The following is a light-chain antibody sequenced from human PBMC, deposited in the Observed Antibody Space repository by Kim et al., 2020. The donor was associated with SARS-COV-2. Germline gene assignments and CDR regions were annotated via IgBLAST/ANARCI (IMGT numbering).Light chain of an antibody. CDR2: GKN. J-gene: IGLJ2*01. CDR1: SLRSYY. V-gene: IGLV3-19*01. CDR3: NSRDSSGNHVV. Sequence: SSELTQDPAVSVALGQTVRITCQGDSLRSYYASWYQQKPGQGPVLVIYGKNNRPSGIPDRFSGSSSGNTASLTITGAQAEDEADYYCNSRDSSGNHVVFGGGTQLTVL.